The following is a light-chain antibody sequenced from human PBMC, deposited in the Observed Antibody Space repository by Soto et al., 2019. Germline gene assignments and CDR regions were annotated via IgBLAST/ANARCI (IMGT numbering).Light chain of an antibody. CDR1: QGVRKD. Sequence: DIQMTQPPSSLSASVGDRVTITCRASQGVRKDLGWYQQKPGKAPKRLIYAASGLQSGVPSRFSGSGSGTEFTLTISSLQPEDFATYYCLQHNAYPWTFGQGTKVEIK. CDR3: LQHNAYPWT. CDR2: AAS. V-gene: IGKV1-17*01. J-gene: IGKJ1*01.